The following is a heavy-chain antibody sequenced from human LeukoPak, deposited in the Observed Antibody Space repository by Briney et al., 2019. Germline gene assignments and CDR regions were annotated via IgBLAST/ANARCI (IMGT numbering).Heavy chain of an antibody. CDR2: ISAYNGNT. J-gene: IGHJ4*02. CDR1: GYTFTSYG. CDR3: ARAGYCSGGSCYPPSDY. V-gene: IGHV1-18*01. D-gene: IGHD2-15*01. Sequence: ASVKVSCKASGYTFTSYGISWVRQAPGQGLEWMGWISAYNGNTNYAQKLQGRVTMTTDTSTSTAYMELRSLRSDDTAVYYCARAGYCSGGSCYPPSDYWGQGTLVTVSS.